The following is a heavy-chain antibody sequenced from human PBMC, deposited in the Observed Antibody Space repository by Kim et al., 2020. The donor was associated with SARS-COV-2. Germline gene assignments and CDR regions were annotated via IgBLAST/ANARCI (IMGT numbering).Heavy chain of an antibody. D-gene: IGHD3-3*01. J-gene: IGHJ6*02. Sequence: SETLSLTCTVSGGSVSGFYWNWIRQSPERGLEWIGYVYHSGATNYNPSLKSRVIMSVDTSRNQFSLNLTSVTAADTAVYFCARTQYDFPTHYSHYGMDVWGQGTTVVVSS. CDR3: ARTQYDFPTHYSHYGMDV. CDR1: GGSVSGFY. V-gene: IGHV4-59*02. CDR2: VYHSGAT.